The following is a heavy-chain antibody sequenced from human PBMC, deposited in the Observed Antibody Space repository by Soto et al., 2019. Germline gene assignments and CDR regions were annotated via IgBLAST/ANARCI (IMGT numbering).Heavy chain of an antibody. Sequence: PGGSLRLSCAASGFTFSSYGMHWVRQAPGKGLEWVAVISYDGSNKYYADSVKGRFTISRDNSKNTLYLQMNSLRAEDTAVYYCAKGLIPYSYGCFDYRGKGTLVTVSS. V-gene: IGHV3-30*18. CDR3: AKGLIPYSYGCFDY. D-gene: IGHD5-18*01. J-gene: IGHJ4*02. CDR2: ISYDGSNK. CDR1: GFTFSSYG.